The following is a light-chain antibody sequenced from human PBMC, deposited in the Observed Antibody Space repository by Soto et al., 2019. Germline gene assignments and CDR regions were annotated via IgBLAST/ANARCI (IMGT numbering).Light chain of an antibody. V-gene: IGLV2-11*01. CDR2: DVS. Sequence: QSVLTQPRSVSGSPGQSVTISCTGTSSDVGGYNYVSWYQQHPGKAPKLMIYDVSKRLSGVPDRFSGSKSGNTASLTISGLQAEDEADYYCSSYAGSYTFDVFGTGTKVTVL. CDR3: SSYAGSYTFDV. J-gene: IGLJ1*01. CDR1: SSDVGGYNY.